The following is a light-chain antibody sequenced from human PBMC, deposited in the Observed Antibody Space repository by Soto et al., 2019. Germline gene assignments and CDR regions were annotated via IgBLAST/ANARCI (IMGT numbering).Light chain of an antibody. CDR2: GAS. Sequence: DIVLTQSPGTLSLSPGDRATLSCRASQGVSTNYVAWYQQKPGQSPRLLIYGASSRAAGIPDRFSGSGSGTDFTLTISRVEPEDFAVFYCHQYGHSPYTFGQGTKREIK. V-gene: IGKV3-20*01. CDR3: HQYGHSPYT. CDR1: QGVSTNY. J-gene: IGKJ2*01.